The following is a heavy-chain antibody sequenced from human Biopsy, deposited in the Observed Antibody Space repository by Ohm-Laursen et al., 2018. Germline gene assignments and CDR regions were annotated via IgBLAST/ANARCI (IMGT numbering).Heavy chain of an antibody. CDR1: GFTFSDYY. V-gene: IGHV3-11*01. CDR2: ITNTGRTV. Sequence: SLRLSCAASGFTFSDYYMNWIRQAPGKGLEWVSFITNTGRTVYVDSVKGRSTISRDNADNSLHLQMKSLRAEDTAVYYCARELGNGMDVWGQGTPVTVSS. J-gene: IGHJ6*02. CDR3: ARELGNGMDV.